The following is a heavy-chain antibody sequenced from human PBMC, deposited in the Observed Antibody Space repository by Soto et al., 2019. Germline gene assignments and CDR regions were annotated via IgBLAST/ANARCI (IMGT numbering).Heavy chain of an antibody. D-gene: IGHD3-22*01. Sequence: SGPTLVNPTQTLTLTCTFSGFSLSTGAVGVGWIRQPPGKALDWLALIYWHDDKRYSPSLRSRVTITKDTSKNQVVLTLTNMDPVDTATYFCARMNSSGPVDYWGQGTLVTVSS. CDR1: GFSLSTGAVG. CDR3: ARMNSSGPVDY. V-gene: IGHV2-5*01. CDR2: IYWHDDK. J-gene: IGHJ4*02.